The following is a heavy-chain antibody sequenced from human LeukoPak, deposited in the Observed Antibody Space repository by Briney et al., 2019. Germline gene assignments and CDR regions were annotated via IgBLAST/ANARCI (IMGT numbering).Heavy chain of an antibody. CDR2: ISAYNGNT. J-gene: IGHJ6*03. CDR1: GYTFNGYG. Sequence: ASVKVSCKASGYTFNGYGISWVRQAPGQGLEWMGWISAYNGNTNYAQKLQGRVTMTADTSTSTAYMELRSLRSDDTAVYYCARGPFYYYYMDVWGKGTTVTISS. V-gene: IGHV1-18*01. CDR3: ARGPFYYYYMDV.